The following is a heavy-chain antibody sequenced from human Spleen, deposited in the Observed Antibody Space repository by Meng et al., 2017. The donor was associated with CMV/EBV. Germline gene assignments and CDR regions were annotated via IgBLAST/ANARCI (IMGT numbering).Heavy chain of an antibody. CDR3: ARGGFGAASLDC. J-gene: IGHJ4*02. CDR2: LSGSGAST. V-gene: IGHV3-23*01. D-gene: IGHD3-10*01. Sequence: GESLKISCAASGFTFSSYAMNWVRQAPGKGLEWVSSLSGSGASTYYADSVKGRFTISRDNARNTLYLQMNSLRAEDTAVYFCARGGFGAASLDCWGQGTLVTVSS. CDR1: GFTFSSYA.